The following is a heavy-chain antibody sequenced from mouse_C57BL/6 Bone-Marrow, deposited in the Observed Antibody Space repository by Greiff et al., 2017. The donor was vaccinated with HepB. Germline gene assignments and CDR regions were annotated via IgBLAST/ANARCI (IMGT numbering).Heavy chain of an antibody. CDR2: INPYNGGT. D-gene: IGHD2-4*01. CDR1: GYTFTDYY. CDR3: AREYYDYSPRFAY. V-gene: IGHV1-19*01. Sequence: VQLQQSGPVLVKPGASVKMSCKASGYTFTDYYMNWVKQSHGKSLEWIGVINPYNGGTSYNQKFKGKATLTVDKSSSTAYMEINSLTSEDSAVYYCAREYYDYSPRFAYWGQGTLVTVSA. J-gene: IGHJ3*01.